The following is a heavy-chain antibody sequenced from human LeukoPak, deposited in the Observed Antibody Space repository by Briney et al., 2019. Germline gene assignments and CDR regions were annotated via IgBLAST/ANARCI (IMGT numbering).Heavy chain of an antibody. D-gene: IGHD3-22*01. Sequence: GASVKVACKTSGDTFANYGMHWVRQAPRQSLEWMGWINTGNGNTKSSQKFQDRVALTRDTSASTAYMELNSLSSEDTAVYYCARVPLSDSSGHYYPHWGQGTLVTVSS. V-gene: IGHV1-3*04. CDR2: INTGNGNT. J-gene: IGHJ1*01. CDR3: ARVPLSDSSGHYYPH. CDR1: GDTFANYG.